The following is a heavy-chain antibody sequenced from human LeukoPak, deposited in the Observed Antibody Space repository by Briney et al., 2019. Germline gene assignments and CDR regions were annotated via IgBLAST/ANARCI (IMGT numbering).Heavy chain of an antibody. D-gene: IGHD2-15*01. CDR2: IYYSGST. J-gene: IGHJ3*02. CDR3: ARENRYCSGGTCYSDAFDI. Sequence: SKTLSLTCTVSGGSIRSYYWTWIRQPPGKGLEWIGNIYYSGSTNYNPSLKSRVTISVDTSKNQFSLKLSSVTAADTALYYCARENRYCSGGTCYSDAFDIWGQGTMVTVSS. V-gene: IGHV4-59*01. CDR1: GGSIRSYY.